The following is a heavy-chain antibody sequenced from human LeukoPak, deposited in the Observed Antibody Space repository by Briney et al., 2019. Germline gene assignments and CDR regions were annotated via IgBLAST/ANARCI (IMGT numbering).Heavy chain of an antibody. CDR3: AREASTSGYYILDY. J-gene: IGHJ4*02. V-gene: IGHV3-11*04. D-gene: IGHD3-3*01. CDR1: GFTFSDYY. CDR2: ISSSDSTI. Sequence: PGGSLRLACAASGFTFSDYYMSWIRQAPGKGLEWVSYISSSDSTIYYADSVKGRFTISRDNAKNSLYLQMNSLRAEDTALYYCAREASTSGYYILDYWGQGTLVTVSS.